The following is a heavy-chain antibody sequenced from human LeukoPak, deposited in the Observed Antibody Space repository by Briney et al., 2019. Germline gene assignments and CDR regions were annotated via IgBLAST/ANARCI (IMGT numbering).Heavy chain of an antibody. CDR2: ISGYNGNT. D-gene: IGHD1-26*01. CDR3: ARVPSGSYPRFDY. Sequence: ASVNVSCKHPRHTFTSYGITWARQAPGLRLEGMGWISGYNGNTNYAQKLQGRVTMTTDTSTSTAYMELRSLRSDDTAVYYCARVPSGSYPRFDYWGQGTLVTVSS. V-gene: IGHV1-18*01. CDR1: RHTFTSYG. J-gene: IGHJ4*02.